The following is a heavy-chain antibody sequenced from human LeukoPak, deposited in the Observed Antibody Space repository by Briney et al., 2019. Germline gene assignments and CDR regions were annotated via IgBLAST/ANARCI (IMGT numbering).Heavy chain of an antibody. CDR2: ISAYNGNT. D-gene: IGHD4-11*01. J-gene: IGHJ1*01. CDR1: GYTFTSYG. Sequence: GASVKVSCKASGYTFTSYGISWVRQAPGQGLEWMGWISAYNGNTNYAQKLQGRVTMTTDTSTSTAYMELRSLRSDDTAVYYCARAPYSNYVEGAEYFQHWGQGTLVTVSS. V-gene: IGHV1-18*01. CDR3: ARAPYSNYVEGAEYFQH.